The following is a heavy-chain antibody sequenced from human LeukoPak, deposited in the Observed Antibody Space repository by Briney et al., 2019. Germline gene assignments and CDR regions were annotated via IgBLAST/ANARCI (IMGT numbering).Heavy chain of an antibody. CDR2: ISWNSGSI. D-gene: IGHD3-16*02. Sequence: GGSLRLSCAASGFTFDDYAMHWVRQAPGKGLEWVSGISWNSGSIGYADSVKGRFTISRDNAKNSLYLQMNSLRAEDTAVYYCAKDPRDYDYVWGSYRLDNWFDPWGQGTLVTVSS. V-gene: IGHV3-9*01. CDR1: GFTFDDYA. J-gene: IGHJ5*02. CDR3: AKDPRDYDYVWGSYRLDNWFDP.